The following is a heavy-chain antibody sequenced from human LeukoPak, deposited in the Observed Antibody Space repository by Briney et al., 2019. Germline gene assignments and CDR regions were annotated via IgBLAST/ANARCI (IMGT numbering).Heavy chain of an antibody. Sequence: ASVKVSCKASRYTFTSYAMHWVRQAPGQRLEWMGWINAGSGDTKYSQKFQGRVTITRDTSASTVYMELSSLRSEDTAVYYCARVVELPYYFDYWGQGTLVTVSS. J-gene: IGHJ4*02. CDR3: ARVVELPYYFDY. D-gene: IGHD1-1*01. CDR1: RYTFTSYA. CDR2: INAGSGDT. V-gene: IGHV1-3*01.